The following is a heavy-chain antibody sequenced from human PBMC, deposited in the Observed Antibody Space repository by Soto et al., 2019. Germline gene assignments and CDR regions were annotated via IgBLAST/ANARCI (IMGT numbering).Heavy chain of an antibody. CDR2: ISWDGGST. J-gene: IGHJ6*02. V-gene: IGHV3-43*01. Sequence: VGSLRLSCAASGFTFDDYTMHWVRQAPGKGLEWVSLISWDGGSTYYADSVKGRFTISRDNSKNSLYLQMNSLRTEDTALYYCAKDCGYSYGYDYYGMDVWGQGTTVTVSS. CDR3: AKDCGYSYGYDYYGMDV. CDR1: GFTFDDYT. D-gene: IGHD5-18*01.